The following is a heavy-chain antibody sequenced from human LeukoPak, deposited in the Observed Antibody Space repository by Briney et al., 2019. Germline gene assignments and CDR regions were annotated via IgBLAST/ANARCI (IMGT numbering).Heavy chain of an antibody. CDR3: ARGPAYYDFWSGYYTVSGAFDI. Sequence: GGSLRLPCAASGFTFSSYWMHWVRQAPGKGLVWVSRINSDGSSTSYADSVKGRFTISRDNAKNTLYLQMNSLRAEDTAVYYCARGPAYYDFWSGYYTVSGAFDIWGQGTMVTVSS. CDR2: INSDGSST. D-gene: IGHD3-3*01. V-gene: IGHV3-74*01. J-gene: IGHJ3*02. CDR1: GFTFSSYW.